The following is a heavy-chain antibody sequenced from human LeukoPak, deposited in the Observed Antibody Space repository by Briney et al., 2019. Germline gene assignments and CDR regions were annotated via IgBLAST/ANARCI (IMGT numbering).Heavy chain of an antibody. Sequence: PSETLSLTCTVSGGSISSGSYYWSWLRQPAGKGVEWIGRIYTSGSTNYNPSLKSRVTISVDTSKNQFSLKLSSVTAADTAVYYCASSGVVVPAAIGYYYYYMDVWGKGTTVTVSS. CDR1: GGSISSGSYY. CDR3: ASSGVVVPAAIGYYYYYMDV. J-gene: IGHJ6*03. V-gene: IGHV4-61*02. CDR2: IYTSGST. D-gene: IGHD2-2*02.